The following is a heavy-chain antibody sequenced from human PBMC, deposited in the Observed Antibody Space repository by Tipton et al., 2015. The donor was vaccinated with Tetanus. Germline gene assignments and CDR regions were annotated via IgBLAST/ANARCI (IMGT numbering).Heavy chain of an antibody. V-gene: IGHV4-59*01. CDR1: GGSISSYY. CDR2: IYYSGST. Sequence: TLSLTCTVSGGSISSYYWSWIRQPPGKGLEWIGYIYYSGSTNYNPSLKSRVTISVDTSKNQFSLKLSSVTAADTAVYYCTWGLSGGLYYYYYGMDVWGQGTTVTVSS. J-gene: IGHJ6*02. D-gene: IGHD2-15*01. CDR3: TWGLSGGLYYYYYGMDV.